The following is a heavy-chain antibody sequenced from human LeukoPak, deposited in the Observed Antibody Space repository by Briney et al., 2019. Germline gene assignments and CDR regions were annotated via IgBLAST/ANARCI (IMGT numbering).Heavy chain of an antibody. J-gene: IGHJ4*02. CDR1: GYSISSGYY. Sequence: SETLSLTCAVSGYSISSGYYWGWIRQPPGKGLEWIGSIYHSGSTYYNPSLKSRVTISVDTSKNQVSLKLTSVTAADTAVYYCARVYQSAEYYFDYWGQGNLVSVSS. D-gene: IGHD2-2*01. CDR3: ARVYQSAEYYFDY. CDR2: IYHSGST. V-gene: IGHV4-38-2*01.